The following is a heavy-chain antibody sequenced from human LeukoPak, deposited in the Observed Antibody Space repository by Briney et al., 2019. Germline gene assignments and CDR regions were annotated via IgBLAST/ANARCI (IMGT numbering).Heavy chain of an antibody. Sequence: ASVKVSCKASGYTFTGYYMHWVRQAPGQGLEWMGRINPNSGGTNYAQKFQGRVTTTRDTSISTAYMELSRLRSDDTAVYYCARDRRIQLWSGHNWFDPWGQGTLVTVSS. J-gene: IGHJ5*02. V-gene: IGHV1-2*06. CDR3: ARDRRIQLWSGHNWFDP. CDR2: INPNSGGT. CDR1: GYTFTGYY. D-gene: IGHD5-18*01.